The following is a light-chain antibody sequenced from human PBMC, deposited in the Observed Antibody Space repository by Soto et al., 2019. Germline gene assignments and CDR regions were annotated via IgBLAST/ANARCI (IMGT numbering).Light chain of an antibody. V-gene: IGKV1-39*01. Sequence: DTQMTQSPSSLSTSVGDRVTITCRASQSISNFLNWYQQKPGQAPKLLIYATSNLQSGVPSRFSGSGSGTHFTLTISSLQPEDFATYYCQHFYNTPGTFGQGTKVEIK. CDR1: QSISNF. CDR3: QHFYNTPGT. J-gene: IGKJ1*01. CDR2: ATS.